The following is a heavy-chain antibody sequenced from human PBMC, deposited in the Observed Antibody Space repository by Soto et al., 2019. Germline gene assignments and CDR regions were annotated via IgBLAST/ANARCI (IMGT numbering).Heavy chain of an antibody. J-gene: IGHJ4*02. CDR3: AKDPMAIDSSSYYFDY. CDR2: ISYDGSNK. V-gene: IGHV3-30*18. Sequence: CLRLSCAASGFTFSSYGMHWVRQAPGKGLEWVAVISYDGSNKYYADSVKGRFTISRDNSKNTLYLQMNSLRAEDTAVYYCAKDPMAIDSSSYYFDYWGQGTLVTVSS. D-gene: IGHD3-22*01. CDR1: GFTFSSYG.